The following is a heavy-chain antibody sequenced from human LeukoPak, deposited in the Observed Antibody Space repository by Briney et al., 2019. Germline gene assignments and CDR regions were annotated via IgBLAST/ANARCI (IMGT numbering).Heavy chain of an antibody. CDR2: ISSSSSYI. D-gene: IGHD3-22*01. Sequence: GGSLRLSCAASGFTFSSYSMNWIRQAPGKGLEWVSSISSSSSYIYYADSVKGRFTISRDNAKNSLYLQMNSLRAEDTAVYYCARDDSSGYPNYWGQGTLVTVSS. CDR3: ARDDSSGYPNY. CDR1: GFTFSSYS. J-gene: IGHJ4*02. V-gene: IGHV3-21*01.